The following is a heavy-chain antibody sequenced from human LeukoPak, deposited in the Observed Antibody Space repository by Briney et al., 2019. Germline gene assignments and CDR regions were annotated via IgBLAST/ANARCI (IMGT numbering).Heavy chain of an antibody. V-gene: IGHV3-7*01. CDR2: VKKDESEK. J-gene: IGHJ4*02. CDR3: ARDYNDFWSGYFDY. Sequence: RPGGSLRLSCAASGFTFSNNWMTWVRQAPGKGLEWVASVKKDESEKYYVDSVKGRFTISRDNTKNSLYLQMNSLRAEDTAVYYCARDYNDFWSGYFDYWGQGTLVTVSS. D-gene: IGHD3-3*01. CDR1: GFTFSNNW.